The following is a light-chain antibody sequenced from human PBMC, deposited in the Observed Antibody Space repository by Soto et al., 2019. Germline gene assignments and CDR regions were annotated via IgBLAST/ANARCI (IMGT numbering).Light chain of an antibody. Sequence: DIHLTQSPSSLSASVGDRVTITCRASQNINGYLAWYQQKPGKAPKLLIYWASSLISGVPSRFTGGESGTEFTLTISSLQPDDFATYYCQQYSAYPLTFGGGTKV. CDR3: QQYSAYPLT. V-gene: IGKV1-5*03. CDR1: QNINGY. CDR2: WAS. J-gene: IGKJ4*01.